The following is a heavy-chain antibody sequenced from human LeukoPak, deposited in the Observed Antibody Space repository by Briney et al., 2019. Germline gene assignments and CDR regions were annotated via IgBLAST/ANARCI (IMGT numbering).Heavy chain of an antibody. CDR1: GYTFTSYD. J-gene: IGHJ5*02. D-gene: IGHD3-10*01. Sequence: ASVKVSCKASGYTFTSYDINWVRQATGQGLEWMGWMNPNSGNTGYAQKFQGRVTITRNTSISTAYMELSSLRSEDTAVYYCARGRYGSGSSNPGFHNWFDPWGQGTLVTVSS. CDR3: ARGRYGSGSSNPGFHNWFDP. CDR2: MNPNSGNT. V-gene: IGHV1-8*03.